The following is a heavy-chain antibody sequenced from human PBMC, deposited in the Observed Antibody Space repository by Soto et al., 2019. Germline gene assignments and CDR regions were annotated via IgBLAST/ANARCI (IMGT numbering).Heavy chain of an antibody. D-gene: IGHD3-9*01. Sequence: QVQLQESGPGLVKPSETLSLTCTVSGGSISSGGYYWSWIRQHPGKGLEWIGYIYYSGSTYYNPSLKSRVTISVDTSKNQFSLKLSSVTAADTAVYYCARDVEGLDDNSYYYGMDVWGQGTTVTVSS. CDR3: ARDVEGLDDNSYYYGMDV. CDR1: GGSISSGGYY. J-gene: IGHJ6*02. CDR2: IYYSGST. V-gene: IGHV4-31*03.